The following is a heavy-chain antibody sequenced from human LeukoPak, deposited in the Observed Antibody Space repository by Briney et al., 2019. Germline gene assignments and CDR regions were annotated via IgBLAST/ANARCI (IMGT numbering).Heavy chain of an antibody. CDR3: ARETALRWGIDY. CDR2: INPNSGDT. J-gene: IGHJ4*02. Sequence: ASVKVSCKASGYTFTGYYMHWVRQAPGQGLEWMGWINPNSGDTNYAQKFQGRVTMTRETSISTAYMEVSRLRSDDTAVYYCARETALRWGIDYWGQGTLVTVSS. V-gene: IGHV1-2*02. D-gene: IGHD2-8*02. CDR1: GYTFTGYY.